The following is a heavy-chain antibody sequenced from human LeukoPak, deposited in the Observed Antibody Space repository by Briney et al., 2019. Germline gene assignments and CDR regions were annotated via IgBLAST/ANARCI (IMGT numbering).Heavy chain of an antibody. CDR2: IYHSGST. Sequence: SETLSLTCTVSGGSISSGGYYWSWIRQPPGKGLEWIGYIYHSGSTNYNPSLKSRVTISVDRSKNQFSLKLSSVTAADTAVYYCAREVKDSSGWDSLDYWGQGTLVTVSS. CDR1: GGSISSGGYY. J-gene: IGHJ4*02. V-gene: IGHV4-30-2*01. D-gene: IGHD6-19*01. CDR3: AREVKDSSGWDSLDY.